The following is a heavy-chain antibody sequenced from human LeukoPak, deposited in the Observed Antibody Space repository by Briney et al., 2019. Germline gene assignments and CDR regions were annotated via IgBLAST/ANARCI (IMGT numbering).Heavy chain of an antibody. V-gene: IGHV4-59*12. Sequence: SETLSLTCTVSGGSISSYYWSWIRQPPGKGLEWIGYIYYSGSTNYNPSLKSRVTMSLDTSKNQFSLKLTSVTAADTAVYYCARDNDFFDYWGQGTLVTVSS. CDR1: GGSISSYY. CDR2: IYYSGST. CDR3: ARDNDFFDY. J-gene: IGHJ4*02.